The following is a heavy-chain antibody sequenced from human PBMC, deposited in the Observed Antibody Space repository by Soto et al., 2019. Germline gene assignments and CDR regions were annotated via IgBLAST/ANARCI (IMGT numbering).Heavy chain of an antibody. CDR2: IYYSGST. CDR3: ARHGRNSGSYVADAFDI. Sequence: SDTLALTCTVSGGCISSSIYYGGWIRQPPGKGLEWIGSIYYSGSTYYNPSLKSRVTISVDTSKNQFSLKLSSVTAADTAVYYCARHGRNSGSYVADAFDIWGQGTMVTVSS. D-gene: IGHD1-26*01. V-gene: IGHV4-39*01. J-gene: IGHJ3*02. CDR1: GGCISSSIYY.